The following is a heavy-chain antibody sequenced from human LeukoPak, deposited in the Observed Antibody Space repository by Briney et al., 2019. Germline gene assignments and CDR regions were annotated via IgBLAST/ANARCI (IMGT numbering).Heavy chain of an antibody. CDR1: GYTFTSYG. J-gene: IGHJ4*02. CDR2: ISAYNGNT. D-gene: IGHD3-3*01. Sequence: GASVKVSCKASGYTFTSYGISWVRQAPGQGLEWMGWISAYNGNTNYAQKLQGRVTMTTDTSTSTAYMELRSLRSDDTAVYYCARDAEYYDFWSGYYPLFDYWGQGTLVTVSS. CDR3: ARDAEYYDFWSGYYPLFDY. V-gene: IGHV1-18*01.